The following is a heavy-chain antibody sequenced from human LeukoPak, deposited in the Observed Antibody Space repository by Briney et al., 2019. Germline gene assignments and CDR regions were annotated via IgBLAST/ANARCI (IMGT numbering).Heavy chain of an antibody. CDR2: IHNDGSST. D-gene: IGHD3-9*01. CDR1: GFTFSRYW. V-gene: IGHV3-74*01. J-gene: IGHJ4*02. Sequence: GGSLRLSCAASGFTFSRYWMHWVRQAPGTGLVWVSRIHNDGSSTSYADSVKGRSTISRDNAKNTVYLQMNSLRAEDTAVYYCARGMYYDILTGPLGFDYWGQGTLVTVSS. CDR3: ARGMYYDILTGPLGFDY.